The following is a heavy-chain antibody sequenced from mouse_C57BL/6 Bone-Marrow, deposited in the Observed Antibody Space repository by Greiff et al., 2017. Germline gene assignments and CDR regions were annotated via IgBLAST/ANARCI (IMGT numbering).Heavy chain of an antibody. D-gene: IGHD2-2*01. J-gene: IGHJ4*01. CDR1: GYTFTSYW. CDR3: AREEYGYDPMDY. Sequence: QVQLQQPGAELVKPGASVKMSCKASGYTFTSYWITWVKQRPGQGLEWIGDIYPGSGSTNYNEKFKSKATLTVDTSSSTAYMQLSSLTSEDSAVYYCAREEYGYDPMDYWGQGTSVTVSS. CDR2: IYPGSGST. V-gene: IGHV1-55*01.